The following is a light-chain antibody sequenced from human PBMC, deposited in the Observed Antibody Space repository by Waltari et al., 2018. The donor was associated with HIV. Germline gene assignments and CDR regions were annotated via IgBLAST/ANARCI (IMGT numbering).Light chain of an antibody. CDR3: QQLNSYPRT. CDR1: QGISSY. CDR2: ASS. J-gene: IGKJ1*01. V-gene: IGKV1-9*01. Sequence: DIQLTQSPSFLSASVGDRVTITCRASQGISSYLAWYQQKPGKAPKRLIYASSTLQSGVPSRFSGSGSGTEFTLTISSLQPEDVATYYCQQLNSYPRTFGQGTKVEIK.